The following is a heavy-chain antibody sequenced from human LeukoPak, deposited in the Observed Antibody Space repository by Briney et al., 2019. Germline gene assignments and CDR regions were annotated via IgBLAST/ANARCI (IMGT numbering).Heavy chain of an antibody. CDR2: FEPEDGER. D-gene: IGHD5-12*01. V-gene: IGHV1-24*01. CDR3: AAYSGYDSPHFDF. Sequence: ASVKVSCKVSGYTLTELSMHWVRQAPGKGLEWMGGFEPEDGERIYAQRFQGRVTMTEDTSTDTDYMELSSLRSEDTAVYYCAAYSGYDSPHFDFWGQGTLVTVS. J-gene: IGHJ4*02. CDR1: GYTLTELS.